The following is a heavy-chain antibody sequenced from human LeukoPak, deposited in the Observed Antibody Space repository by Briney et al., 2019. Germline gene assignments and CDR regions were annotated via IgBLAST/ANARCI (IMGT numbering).Heavy chain of an antibody. CDR1: GFTFSNYD. D-gene: IGHD5-12*01. J-gene: IGHJ4*02. CDR2: ISGGGANT. Sequence: GGSLRLSCAASGFTFSNYDMSWVRQAPGKGLEWVSGISGGGANTYYADSVKGRFTISRDNAKNTVYLQMNSLRGEDTAVYYCARGKYGGYFIDYWGQGTLVTVSS. V-gene: IGHV3-23*01. CDR3: ARGKYGGYFIDY.